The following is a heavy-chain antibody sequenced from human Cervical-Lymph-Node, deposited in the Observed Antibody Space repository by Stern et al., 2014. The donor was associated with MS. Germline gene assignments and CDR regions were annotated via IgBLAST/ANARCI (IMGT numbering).Heavy chain of an antibody. CDR3: AKGPVPGLYGDYVGYFQH. V-gene: IGHV3-9*01. Sequence: EVQLVESGGGLVQPGRSLRLSCEASGFTFDDYGMHWVRQAPGKGLEWVSGISWNSGRIVYADSVKGRFNISRDNANDSLYLQMNSLRAEDTALYYCAKGPVPGLYGDYVGYFQHWGQGTLVTVSS. CDR2: ISWNSGRI. J-gene: IGHJ1*01. CDR1: GFTFDDYG. D-gene: IGHD4-17*01.